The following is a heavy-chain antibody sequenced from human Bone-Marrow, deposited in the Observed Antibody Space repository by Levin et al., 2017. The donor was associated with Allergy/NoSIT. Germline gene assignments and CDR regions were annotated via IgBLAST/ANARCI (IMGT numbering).Heavy chain of an antibody. CDR3: ARDRRYSSGAEYFQH. Sequence: GESLKISCAASGFTFSSYGMHWVRQAPGKGLEWVAVIWYDGSNKYYADSVKGRFTISRDNSKNTLYLQMNSLRAEDTAVYYCARDRRYSSGAEYFQHWGQGTLVTVSS. D-gene: IGHD5-18*01. J-gene: IGHJ1*01. V-gene: IGHV3-33*01. CDR1: GFTFSSYG. CDR2: IWYDGSNK.